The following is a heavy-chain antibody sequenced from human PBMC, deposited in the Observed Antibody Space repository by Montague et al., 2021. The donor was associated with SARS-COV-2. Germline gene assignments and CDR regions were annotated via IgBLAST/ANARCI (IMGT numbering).Heavy chain of an antibody. V-gene: IGHV2-5*02. Sequence: PALVTPTQTLTLTCTFSGFSLSTSGVGVGWIRQPPGKALEWLALIYWDDDKRYSPSLKSRLTITKDTSKNQVVLTMTNMDPVDTATYYCARWVCSNTSCRFDYWGQGTLVTVSS. CDR2: IYWDDDK. D-gene: IGHD2-2*01. J-gene: IGHJ4*02. CDR3: ARWVCSNTSCRFDY. CDR1: GFSLSTSGVG.